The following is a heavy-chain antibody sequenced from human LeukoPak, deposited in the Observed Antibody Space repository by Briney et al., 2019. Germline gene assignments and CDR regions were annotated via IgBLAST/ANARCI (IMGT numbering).Heavy chain of an antibody. J-gene: IGHJ4*02. CDR3: ARGYDILTGYPLSPFDY. D-gene: IGHD3-9*01. V-gene: IGHV1-46*01. CDR1: GYTFTSYY. Sequence: ASVTVSCKASGYTFTSYYMDWERQAHGQGLEWMGIINPSGGSTSYAQKFQGRVTMTRDTSTSTVYMELSSLRSEDTAVYYCARGYDILTGYPLSPFDYWGQGTLVTVSS. CDR2: INPSGGST.